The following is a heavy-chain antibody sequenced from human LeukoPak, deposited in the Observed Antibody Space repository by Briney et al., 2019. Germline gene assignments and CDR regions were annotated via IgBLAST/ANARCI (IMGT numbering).Heavy chain of an antibody. CDR3: ARGSCSSTSCYYYYYYGMDV. Sequence: ASVKVSCKASGYTFTTYAMHWVRQAPGQRLEWMGWINAGNGNTKYSQKLQGRVTITRDTSASTAYMELSSLKSEDTAVYYCARGSCSSTSCYYYYYYGMDVWGQGTTVTVSS. D-gene: IGHD2-2*01. V-gene: IGHV1-3*01. J-gene: IGHJ6*02. CDR2: INAGNGNT. CDR1: GYTFTTYA.